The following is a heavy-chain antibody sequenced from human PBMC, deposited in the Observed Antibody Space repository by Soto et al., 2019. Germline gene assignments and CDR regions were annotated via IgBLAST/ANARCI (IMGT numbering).Heavy chain of an antibody. CDR3: ARRAAAGTAYDAFDI. V-gene: IGHV3-30-3*01. J-gene: IGHJ3*02. CDR2: ISYDGSNK. Sequence: HPGGSLRLSCAASGFTFSSYAMHWVRQAPGKGLEWVAVISYDGSNKYYADSVKGRFTIPRDNSKNTLYLQMNSLRAEDTAVYYCARRAAAGTAYDAFDIWGQGTMVTVSS. CDR1: GFTFSSYA. D-gene: IGHD6-13*01.